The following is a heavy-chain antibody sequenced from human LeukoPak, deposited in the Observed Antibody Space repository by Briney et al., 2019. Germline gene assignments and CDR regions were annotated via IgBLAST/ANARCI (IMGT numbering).Heavy chain of an antibody. CDR1: GFTVSSNS. CDR3: ARGGDGYNSDLDY. CDR2: ISSSSSYI. D-gene: IGHD5-24*01. J-gene: IGHJ4*02. Sequence: GGSLRLSCTVSGFTVSSNSMSWVRQAPGKGLEWVSSISSSSSYIYYADSVKGRFTISRDNAKNSLYLQMNSLRAEDTAMYYCARGGDGYNSDLDYWGQGTLVTVSS. V-gene: IGHV3-21*01.